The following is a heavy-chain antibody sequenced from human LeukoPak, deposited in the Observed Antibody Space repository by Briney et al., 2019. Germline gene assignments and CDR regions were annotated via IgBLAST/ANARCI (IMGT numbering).Heavy chain of an antibody. CDR3: ASSGPSWPNWFDP. J-gene: IGHJ5*02. Sequence: ALVKVSCKASGGTFSSYAISWVRQAPGQGLEWMGGIIPIFGTANYAQKFQGRVTITADESTSTAYMELSSLRSEDTAVYYCASSGPSWPNWFDPWGQGTLVTVSS. CDR2: IIPIFGTA. V-gene: IGHV1-69*01. CDR1: GGTFSSYA.